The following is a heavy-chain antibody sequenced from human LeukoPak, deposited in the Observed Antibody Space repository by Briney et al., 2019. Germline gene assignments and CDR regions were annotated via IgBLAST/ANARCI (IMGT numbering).Heavy chain of an antibody. J-gene: IGHJ4*02. CDR3: ARVQEGFDY. CDR1: GYTFTSYG. CDR2: IYPRDGST. Sequence: GASVKVSCKASGYTFTSYGISWVRQAPGQGLEWMGMIYPRDGSTSYAQKFQGRVTVTRDTSTSTVHMELSGLRSEDTAVYYCARVQEGFDYWGQGTLVTVSS. V-gene: IGHV1-46*01.